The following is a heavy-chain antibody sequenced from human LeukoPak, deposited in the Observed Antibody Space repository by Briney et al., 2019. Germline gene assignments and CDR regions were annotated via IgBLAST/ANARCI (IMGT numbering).Heavy chain of an antibody. CDR1: GYTFTSYY. D-gene: IGHD3-22*01. J-gene: IGHJ6*02. V-gene: IGHV1-46*01. Sequence: ASVKVSCKASGYTFTSYYMHWVRQAPGQGLEWMGIINPSGGSTSYAQKFQGRVTMTRDTSTSTVYMELSSLRSEDTAVYYCARDHSGYYDDYYYYGMDVWGQGTAVTVSS. CDR3: ARDHSGYYDDYYYYGMDV. CDR2: INPSGGST.